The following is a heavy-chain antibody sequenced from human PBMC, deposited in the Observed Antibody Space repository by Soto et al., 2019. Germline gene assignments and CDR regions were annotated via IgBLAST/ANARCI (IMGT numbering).Heavy chain of an antibody. CDR3: AREAVAAAGVYYYYYYGMDV. CDR2: IYYSGST. V-gene: IGHV4-31*03. CDR1: GGSISSGGYY. J-gene: IGHJ6*02. D-gene: IGHD6-13*01. Sequence: QVQLQESGPGLVKPSQTLSLTCTVSGGSISSGGYYWSWIRQHPGKGLEWIGYIYYSGSTYYSPSLKSRVTISVDTSKNQFSLKLSSVTAADTAVYYCAREAVAAAGVYYYYYYGMDVWGQGTTVTVSS.